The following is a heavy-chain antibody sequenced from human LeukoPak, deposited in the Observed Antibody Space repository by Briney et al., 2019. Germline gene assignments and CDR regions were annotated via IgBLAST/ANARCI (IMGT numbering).Heavy chain of an antibody. CDR1: GGSISNYY. Sequence: PSETLSLTCTVSGGSISNYYWSWIRQPPGKGLEWIGEINHSGSTNYNPSLKSRVTISVDTSKNQFSLKLSSVTAADTAVYYCARGRGQRWLHVDYWGQGTLVTVSS. V-gene: IGHV4-34*01. J-gene: IGHJ4*02. CDR3: ARGRGQRWLHVDY. CDR2: INHSGST. D-gene: IGHD5-12*01.